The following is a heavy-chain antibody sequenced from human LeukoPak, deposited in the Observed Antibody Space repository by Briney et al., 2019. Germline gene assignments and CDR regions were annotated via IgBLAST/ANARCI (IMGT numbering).Heavy chain of an antibody. D-gene: IGHD5-24*01. V-gene: IGHV4-61*02. CDR3: ARVGFRDGYNPFDY. CDR2: IYTSGST. Sequence: KPSQTLSLTCTVSGGSISSGSYYWSWIRQPAGKGLEWIGRIYTSGSTNYNPSLKSRVTISVDTSKNQFSLKLSSVTAADTAVYYCARVGFRDGYNPFDYWGQGTLVTVSS. CDR1: GGSISSGSYY. J-gene: IGHJ4*02.